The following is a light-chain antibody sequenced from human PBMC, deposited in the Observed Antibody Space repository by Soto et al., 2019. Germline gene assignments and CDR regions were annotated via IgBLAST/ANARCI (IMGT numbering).Light chain of an antibody. CDR1: SSNIGTNT. J-gene: IGLJ2*01. CDR2: SND. Sequence: VLTQPASASGTPGQGVTLSCSGSSSNIGTNTVNWYKQLPGTAPKLLIYSNDLRPSGVPDRFSGSKSGTSASLAISGLQSEDEADYYCEAWDDSRYGAVFGGGTKLTVL. CDR3: EAWDDSRYGAV. V-gene: IGLV1-44*01.